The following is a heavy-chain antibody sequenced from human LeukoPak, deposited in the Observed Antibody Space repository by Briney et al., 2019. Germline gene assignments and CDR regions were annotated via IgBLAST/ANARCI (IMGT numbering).Heavy chain of an antibody. CDR3: ARGRGDVSNWYHFDY. Sequence: SGGSLRLSCGASGFTFSRYSMNWVRQAPGKGLEWIGEINHSGSTNYNPSLKSRVTISVDTSKNQFSLKLSSVTAADTAVYYCARGRGDVSNWYHFDYWDQGTLVTVSS. CDR1: GFTFSRYS. D-gene: IGHD1-20*01. J-gene: IGHJ4*02. CDR2: INHSGST. V-gene: IGHV4-34*01.